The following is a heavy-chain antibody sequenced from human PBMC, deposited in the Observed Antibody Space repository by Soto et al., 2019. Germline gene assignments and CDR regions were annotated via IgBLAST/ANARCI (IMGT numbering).Heavy chain of an antibody. CDR2: ISSSGSTI. D-gene: IGHD3-10*01. CDR1: GFTFSSYE. Sequence: PGGSLRLSCAASGFTFSSYEMNWVRQAPGKGLEWVSYISSSGSTIYYADSVKGRFTISRDNAKNSLYPQMNSLRAEDTAVYYCAREASYPAPYGMDVWGQGTTVTVS. CDR3: AREASYPAPYGMDV. J-gene: IGHJ6*02. V-gene: IGHV3-48*03.